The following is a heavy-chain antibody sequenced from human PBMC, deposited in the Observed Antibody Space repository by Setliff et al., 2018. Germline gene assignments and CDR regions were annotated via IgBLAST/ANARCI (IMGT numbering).Heavy chain of an antibody. Sequence: ASVKVSCKASGYAFTSYDINWVRQATGQGLEWMGWMNPNSGNTGYAQKFQGRVTITRNTSISTAYMELSSLRSEDTAVYYCARELLFGGVIFGYWGQGTLVTVSS. CDR2: MNPNSGNT. CDR3: ARELLFGGVIFGY. CDR1: GYAFTSYD. D-gene: IGHD3-3*01. J-gene: IGHJ4*02. V-gene: IGHV1-8*03.